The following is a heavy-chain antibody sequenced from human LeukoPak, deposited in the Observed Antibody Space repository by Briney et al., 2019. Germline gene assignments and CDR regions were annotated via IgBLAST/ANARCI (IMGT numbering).Heavy chain of an antibody. CDR2: ISYDGSNR. V-gene: IGHV3-30*18. J-gene: IGHJ4*02. D-gene: IGHD3-22*01. Sequence: GGSLRLSCAASGFTLSSYGMHWVRQAPGKGLEWVAVISYDGSNRYYADSVKGRFTISRDNSKNTLYLQMNSLRAEDTAVYYCAKDEGDYYDSSGYPDYWGQGTLVTVSS. CDR1: GFTLSSYG. CDR3: AKDEGDYYDSSGYPDY.